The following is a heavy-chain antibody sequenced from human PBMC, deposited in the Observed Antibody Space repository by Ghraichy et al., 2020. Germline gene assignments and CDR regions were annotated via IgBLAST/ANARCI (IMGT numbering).Heavy chain of an antibody. J-gene: IGHJ3*02. CDR3: ARNPSSTGGDDAFDI. D-gene: IGHD7-27*01. V-gene: IGHV3-66*02. CDR1: GFTVSSNY. Sequence: GGSLRLSCAASGFTVSSNYMSWVRQAPGKGLEWVSVIYSGGSTYYADSVKGRFTISRDNSKNTLYLQMNSLRAEDTAMYYCARNPSSTGGDDAFDIWGQGTMVTVSS. CDR2: IYSGGST.